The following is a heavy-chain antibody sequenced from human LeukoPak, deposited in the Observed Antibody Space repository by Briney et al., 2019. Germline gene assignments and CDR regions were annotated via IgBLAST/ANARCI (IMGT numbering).Heavy chain of an antibody. CDR2: INHSGST. V-gene: IGHV4-34*01. J-gene: IGHJ1*01. CDR1: GGSFSGYY. D-gene: IGHD6-13*01. Sequence: SETLSLTCAVYGGSFSGYYWSWIRQPPGKGLEWIGEINHSGSTNYNPSLKSRVTISVDTSKNQFSLKLSSVTAADTAVYYCARHVRYPPSSWQRKQNEYFQHWGQGTLVTVSS. CDR3: ARHVRYPPSSWQRKQNEYFQH.